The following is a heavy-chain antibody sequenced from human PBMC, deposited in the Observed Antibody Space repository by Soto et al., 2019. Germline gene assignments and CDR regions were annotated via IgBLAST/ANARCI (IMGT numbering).Heavy chain of an antibody. CDR2: IWYDGSNK. V-gene: IGHV3-33*01. D-gene: IGHD1-26*01. CDR3: ARAVGPFDY. CDR1: GFIFSTYG. J-gene: IGHJ4*02. Sequence: QVPLVESGGGVVQPGRSLRLSCEASGFIFSTYGMHWVRQAPGKGLEWVAVIWYDGSNKYYADSVRGRFTISRDNSKNTLFLQLNSLRAEDTAVYYCARAVGPFDYWGQGTLVTVSS.